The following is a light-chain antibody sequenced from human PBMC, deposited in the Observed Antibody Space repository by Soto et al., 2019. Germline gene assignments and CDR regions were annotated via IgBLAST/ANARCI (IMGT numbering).Light chain of an antibody. CDR3: QQYNNWPPLT. CDR2: AAS. CDR1: QSVSNN. V-gene: IGKV3-15*01. J-gene: IGKJ4*01. Sequence: EIVMSQSPATLSVSPGERATLSCRASQSVSNNLAWYQQKPGQAPRLLIYAASTRATGIPARFSRSGSATEFTLTISSLQSEDFAVYYCQQYNNWPPLTFGGGTKVEIK.